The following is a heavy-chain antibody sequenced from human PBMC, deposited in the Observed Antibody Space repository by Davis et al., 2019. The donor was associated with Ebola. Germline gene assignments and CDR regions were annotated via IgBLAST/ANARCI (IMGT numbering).Heavy chain of an antibody. Sequence: AASVQVSCKASGGTFNSYAISWVRQAPGQGLEWMGWISAYNGNTNYAQKLQGRVTMTTDTSTSTAYMELRSLRSDDTAVYYCARDRGSYSGGASYWGQGTLVTVSS. D-gene: IGHD1-26*01. CDR1: GGTFNSYA. CDR2: ISAYNGNT. V-gene: IGHV1-18*01. CDR3: ARDRGSYSGGASY. J-gene: IGHJ4*02.